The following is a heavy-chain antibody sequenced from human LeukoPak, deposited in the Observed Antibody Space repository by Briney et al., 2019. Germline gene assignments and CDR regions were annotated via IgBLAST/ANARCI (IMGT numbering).Heavy chain of an antibody. D-gene: IGHD3-10*01. J-gene: IGHJ4*02. CDR1: GGTFSSYA. CDR2: IIPIFGTA. V-gene: IGHV1-69*01. Sequence: SVKVSCKASGGTFSSYAISWVRQAPGQGLEWMGGIIPIFGTANYAQKFQGRVTITADESTGTAYMELSSLRSEDTAVYYCAGAMVRGVISAVFDYWGQGTLVTVSS. CDR3: AGAMVRGVISAVFDY.